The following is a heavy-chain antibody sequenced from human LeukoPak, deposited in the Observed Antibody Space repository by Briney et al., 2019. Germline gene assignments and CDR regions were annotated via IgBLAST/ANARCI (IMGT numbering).Heavy chain of an antibody. Sequence: GGSLRLSCAASGFTFSSYAMTWVRQAPGKGLEWVSVISDSGGSAYYADSVQGRFTIPRDNSKNTLYLQMNSLRAEDTAVYYCAKDYSSGYCYVDYWGQGTLVTVSS. CDR2: ISDSGGSA. D-gene: IGHD3-22*01. CDR1: GFTFSSYA. V-gene: IGHV3-23*01. J-gene: IGHJ4*02. CDR3: AKDYSSGYCYVDY.